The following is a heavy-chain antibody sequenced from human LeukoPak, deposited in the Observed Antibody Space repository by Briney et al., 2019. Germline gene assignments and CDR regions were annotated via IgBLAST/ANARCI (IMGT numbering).Heavy chain of an antibody. D-gene: IGHD5-18*01. Sequence: GGSLRLSCAASGFTVSTNYMNWVRQAPGKGLVWVSRINSDGSSTSYADSVKGRFTISRDNAKNTLYLQMNSLRAEDTAVYYCARASQLWLDFDYWGQGTLVTVSS. J-gene: IGHJ4*02. V-gene: IGHV3-74*01. CDR1: GFTVSTNY. CDR3: ARASQLWLDFDY. CDR2: INSDGSST.